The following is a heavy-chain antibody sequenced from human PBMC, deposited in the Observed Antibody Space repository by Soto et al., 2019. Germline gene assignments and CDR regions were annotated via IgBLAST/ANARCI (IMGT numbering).Heavy chain of an antibody. J-gene: IGHJ6*03. CDR1: GETVCSSL. CDR2: IYYSGST. D-gene: IGHD3-3*01. Sequence: PSGTTYLASTASGETVCSSLWGGTLQSPGKGLEWIGYIYYSGSTDYNPSIKSRVTISVDTSKNQFSLKLSSVTAADTAVYYCARLGVKTSDFWSPYYYYYMDVWGKGTTVTVSS. CDR3: ARLGVKTSDFWSPYYYYYMDV. V-gene: IGHV4-59*08.